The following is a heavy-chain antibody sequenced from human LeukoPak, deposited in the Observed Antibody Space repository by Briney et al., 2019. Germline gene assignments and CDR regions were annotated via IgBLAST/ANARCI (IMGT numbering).Heavy chain of an antibody. CDR2: IYHSGST. CDR1: GGSISSGGYS. CDR3: ARGPQRGYYYYGMDV. Sequence: SETLSLTCAVSGGSISSGGYSWSWIRQPPGKGLEWIGYIYHSGSTYYNPSLKSRVTISVDRSKNQFSLKLSSVTAADTAVYYCARGPQRGYYYYGMDVWGQGTTVTVSS. J-gene: IGHJ6*02. V-gene: IGHV4-30-2*01.